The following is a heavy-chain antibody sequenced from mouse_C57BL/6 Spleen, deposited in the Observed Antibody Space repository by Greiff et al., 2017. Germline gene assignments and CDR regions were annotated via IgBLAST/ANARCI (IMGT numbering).Heavy chain of an antibody. V-gene: IGHV1-15*01. D-gene: IGHD1-1*01. Sequence: VQLQQSGAELVRPGASVTLSCKASGYTFTDYEMHWVKQTPVHGLEWIGAIYPETGGTAYNQKFKGKAILTADKSSSTAYMELRSLTSEDSAVYYCTSDTTVVAEGFDYWGQGTTLTVSS. J-gene: IGHJ2*01. CDR1: GYTFTDYE. CDR3: TSDTTVVAEGFDY. CDR2: IYPETGGT.